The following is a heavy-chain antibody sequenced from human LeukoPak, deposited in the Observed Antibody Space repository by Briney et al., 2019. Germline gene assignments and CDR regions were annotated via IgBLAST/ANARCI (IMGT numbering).Heavy chain of an antibody. CDR1: GFTFSIYS. Sequence: GGSLRLSCAASGFTFSIYSMNWVRQAPGKGLEWVSYIGSSSSTIYYADSVKGRFTISRDNAKNSLYLQMNSLRAEDTAVYYCARAKLRGESDYWGQGTLVTVSS. D-gene: IGHD3-16*01. V-gene: IGHV3-48*01. CDR3: ARAKLRGESDY. J-gene: IGHJ4*02. CDR2: IGSSSSTI.